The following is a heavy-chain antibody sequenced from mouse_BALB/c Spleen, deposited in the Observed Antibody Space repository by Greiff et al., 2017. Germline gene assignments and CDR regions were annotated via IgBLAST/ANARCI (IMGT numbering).Heavy chain of an antibody. Sequence: EVHLVESGGGLVKPGGSLKLSCAASGFTFSSYAMSWVRQTPEKRLEWVASISSGGSTYYPDSVKGRFTISRDNARNILYLQMSSLRSEDTAMYYCARGGGYSYFDYWGQGTTLTVSS. V-gene: IGHV5-6-5*01. D-gene: IGHD2-3*01. CDR2: ISSGGST. J-gene: IGHJ2*01. CDR3: ARGGGYSYFDY. CDR1: GFTFSSYA.